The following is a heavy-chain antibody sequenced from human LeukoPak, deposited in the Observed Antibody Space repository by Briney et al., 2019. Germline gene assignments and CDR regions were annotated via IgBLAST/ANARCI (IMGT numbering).Heavy chain of an antibody. Sequence: PGGSLRLSCAASGFTFSSYSMNWVRQAPGKGLEGVSYISSISSTIYYEDSVKGRFTISRANAKTSLYLQMNSLRAEDTAVYYCARNHVAVAGTDFDYWGQGTLVTVSS. V-gene: IGHV3-48*01. CDR3: ARNHVAVAGTDFDY. CDR2: ISSISSTI. D-gene: IGHD6-19*01. CDR1: GFTFSSYS. J-gene: IGHJ4*02.